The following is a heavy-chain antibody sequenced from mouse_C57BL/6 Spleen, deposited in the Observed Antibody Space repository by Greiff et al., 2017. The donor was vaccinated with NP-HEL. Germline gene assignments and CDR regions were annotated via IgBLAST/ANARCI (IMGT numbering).Heavy chain of an antibody. J-gene: IGHJ3*01. CDR1: GFNIKDDY. CDR2: IDPENGDT. D-gene: IGHD4-1*01. Sequence: VHVKQSGAELVRPGASVKLSCTASGFNIKDDYMHWVKQRPEQGLEWIGWIDPENGDTEYASKFQGKATITADTSSNTAYLQLSSLTSEDTAVYYCTFVTGAYWGQGTLVTVSA. CDR3: TFVTGAY. V-gene: IGHV14-4*01.